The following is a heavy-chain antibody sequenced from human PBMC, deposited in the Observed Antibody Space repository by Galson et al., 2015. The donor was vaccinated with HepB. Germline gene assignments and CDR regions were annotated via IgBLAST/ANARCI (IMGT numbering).Heavy chain of an antibody. CDR2: ISSDSGTI. CDR1: GFTFSTYS. Sequence: SLRLSCAASGFTFSTYSMNWVRQAPGRGLEWISYISSDSGTIYYADSVKGRFTISRDNAKNSLYLQMNSLRAEDTAVYFCWNDGHDWGQGTLVTVSS. D-gene: IGHD1-1*01. V-gene: IGHV3-48*04. CDR3: WNDGHD. J-gene: IGHJ4*02.